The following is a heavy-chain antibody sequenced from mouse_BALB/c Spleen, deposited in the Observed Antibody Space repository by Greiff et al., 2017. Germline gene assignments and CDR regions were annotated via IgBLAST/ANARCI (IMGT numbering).Heavy chain of an antibody. D-gene: IGHD2-4*01. CDR2: INPGSGGT. V-gene: IGHV1-54*03. CDR1: GYAFTNYL. Sequence: QVQLKQSGAELVRPGTSVKVSCKASGYAFTNYLIEWVKQRPGQGLEWIGVINPGSGGTNYNEKFKGKATLTADKSSSTAYMQLSSLTSDDSAVYFCARGSTMITTTVHAMDYWGQGTSVTVSS. CDR3: ARGSTMITTTVHAMDY. J-gene: IGHJ4*01.